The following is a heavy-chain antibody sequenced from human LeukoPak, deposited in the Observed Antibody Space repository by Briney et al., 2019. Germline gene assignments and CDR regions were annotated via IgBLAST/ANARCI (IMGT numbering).Heavy chain of an antibody. Sequence: GGSLRLSCAASGFTFNSHAMTWVRQAPGKGLEWVSYISSSSSTIYYADSVKGRFTISRDNARNSLYLQMNSLRGEDTALYYCAGGATRERLGYWGQGTLVTVSS. J-gene: IGHJ4*02. CDR1: GFTFNSHA. D-gene: IGHD3-16*01. V-gene: IGHV3-48*01. CDR2: ISSSSSTI. CDR3: AGGATRERLGY.